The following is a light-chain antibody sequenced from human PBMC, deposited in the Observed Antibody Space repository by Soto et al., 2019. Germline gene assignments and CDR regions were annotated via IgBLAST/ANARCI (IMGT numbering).Light chain of an antibody. V-gene: IGLV1-40*01. CDR2: GNS. Sequence: QSVLTQPPSVSGAPGQRVTISCTGSSSNIGAGYDVHWYQQLPGTAPKLLIYGNSNRPSGVPDRFSGSKSGTSASLAITGLQDEDEADYYCQSYDSSLSGYYVIGTGTKLTVL. J-gene: IGLJ1*01. CDR3: QSYDSSLSGYYV. CDR1: SSNIGAGYD.